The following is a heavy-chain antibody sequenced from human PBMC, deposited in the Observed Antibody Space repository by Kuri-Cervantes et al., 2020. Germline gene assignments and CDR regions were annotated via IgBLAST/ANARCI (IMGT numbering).Heavy chain of an antibody. V-gene: IGHV4-4*07. J-gene: IGHJ4*02. Sequence: SETLSLTCSVSGGSISNYYWSWIRQPAGKGLEWIGRMYASGSTNYNPSLESRVTMSVDTSKNQFSLKLESVTAADTAVYYCARVHYGDYYFDYWGQGTLVTVSS. CDR2: MYASGST. D-gene: IGHD4-17*01. CDR3: ARVHYGDYYFDY. CDR1: GGSISNYY.